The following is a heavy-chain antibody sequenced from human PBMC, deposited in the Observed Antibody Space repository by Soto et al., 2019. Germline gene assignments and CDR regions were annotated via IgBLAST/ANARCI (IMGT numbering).Heavy chain of an antibody. CDR1: GFTFDDYT. Sequence: GGSLRLSCAASGFTFDDYTMHWVRQAPGKGLEWVSLISWDGGSTYYADSVKGRFTISRDNSKNSLYLQMNSLRTEDTALYYCAKDIDYDSSGSLFDYWGQGTLVTVSS. J-gene: IGHJ4*02. V-gene: IGHV3-43*01. D-gene: IGHD3-22*01. CDR3: AKDIDYDSSGSLFDY. CDR2: ISWDGGST.